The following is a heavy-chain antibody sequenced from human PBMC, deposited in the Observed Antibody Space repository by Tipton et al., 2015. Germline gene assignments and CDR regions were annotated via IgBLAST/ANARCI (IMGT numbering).Heavy chain of an antibody. V-gene: IGHV4-59*01. D-gene: IGHD1-1*01. CDR2: VDYTGTT. CDR3: AREVWNDLFYFDL. CDR1: GGSISPFY. Sequence: TLSLTYSVSGGSISPFYWSWIRQPPGKGLEWIGFVDYTGTTSYNPSLQSRVTISVDTSKNQLSLNLNSVTAADTAVYFCAREVWNDLFYFDLWGRGTLVTVSS. J-gene: IGHJ2*01.